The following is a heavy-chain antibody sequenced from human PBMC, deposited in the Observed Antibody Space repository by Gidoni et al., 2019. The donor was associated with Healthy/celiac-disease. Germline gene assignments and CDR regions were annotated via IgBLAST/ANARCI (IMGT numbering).Heavy chain of an antibody. Sequence: QVQLVQSGAEVKKPGASVQVSCKASGYTFTSYAMHWVRQSPGQRLEWMGWINAGNGNTKYSQKFQGRVTITREKSASTAYMELSSLRSEDTAVYYCARYCSGGSCYGYWGQGTLVTVSS. V-gene: IGHV1-3*01. CDR3: ARYCSGGSCYGY. J-gene: IGHJ4*02. CDR2: INAGNGNT. D-gene: IGHD2-15*01. CDR1: GYTFTSYA.